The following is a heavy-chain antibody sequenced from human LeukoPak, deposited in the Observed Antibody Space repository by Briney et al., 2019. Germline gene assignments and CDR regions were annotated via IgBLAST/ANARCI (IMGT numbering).Heavy chain of an antibody. Sequence: GRSLGLSCAASGFTFSSYGMHWVRQAPGKGLEWVAVISYDGSNKYYADSVKGRFTISRDNSKNTLYLQMNSLRAEDTAVYYCAKEFQGIAVAGDFDYWGQGTLVTVSS. D-gene: IGHD6-19*01. CDR1: GFTFSSYG. CDR2: ISYDGSNK. CDR3: AKEFQGIAVAGDFDY. V-gene: IGHV3-30*18. J-gene: IGHJ4*02.